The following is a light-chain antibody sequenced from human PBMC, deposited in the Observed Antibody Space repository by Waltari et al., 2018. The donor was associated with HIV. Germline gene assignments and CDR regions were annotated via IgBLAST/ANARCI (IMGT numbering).Light chain of an antibody. J-gene: IGLJ3*02. CDR1: STTIRSNI. CDR3: AAWDDSLNGM. Sequence: QSVLTQPPSVSGTPGQYVTISCSVSSTTIRSNILHWYQQVPEAAPKLLIYSNDQRPSGVPDRFSGSKSGTSASLAISGLQSADVADYYCAAWDDSLNGMFGGGTKLTV. V-gene: IGLV1-44*01. CDR2: SND.